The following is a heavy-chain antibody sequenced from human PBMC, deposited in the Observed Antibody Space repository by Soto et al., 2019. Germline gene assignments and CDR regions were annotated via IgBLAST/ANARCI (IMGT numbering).Heavy chain of an antibody. Sequence: QVQLVQSGAEVKKPGSSVRVSCKASGTIFSSYTLSWVRQAPGQGLEWMGRIIPILGETNSAQKFQGRVTLTADKSTNTAYMALNSLRLEDTAVYYCARGLGGRMDAWGHGTTVTVSS. CDR1: GTIFSSYT. J-gene: IGHJ6*02. D-gene: IGHD3-16*01. CDR3: ARGLGGRMDA. V-gene: IGHV1-69*08. CDR2: IIPILGET.